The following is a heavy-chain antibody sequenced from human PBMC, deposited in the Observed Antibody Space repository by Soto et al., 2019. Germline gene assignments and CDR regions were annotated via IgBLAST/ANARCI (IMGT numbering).Heavy chain of an antibody. CDR2: IDPSGGSP. CDR3: TRDTPGDSWYFDY. V-gene: IGHV1-46*02. CDR1: GYTFNNYY. D-gene: IGHD2-15*01. Sequence: ASVKVSCKASGYTFNNYYIHWVRQAPGQGLEWMGIIDPSGGSPTNAQKFQGRVSMTRDTSASTVYMQLSSLRSDDTAVYFCTRDTPGDSWYFDYWGQGTLVTVSS. J-gene: IGHJ4*02.